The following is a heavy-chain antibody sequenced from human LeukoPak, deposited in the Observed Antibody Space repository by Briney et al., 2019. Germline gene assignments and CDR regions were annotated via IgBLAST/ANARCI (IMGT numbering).Heavy chain of an antibody. CDR2: IYYSGST. Sequence: PSQTLSLTCTVSGGSISSGGYYWSWIRQHPGKGLEWIGYIYYSGSTYYNPSLKSRVTISVDTSKNQFSLKLSSVTAADTAVYYCARGLYGNYYGSGSYYRKYFDYWGQGTLVTVS. J-gene: IGHJ4*02. CDR1: GGSISSGGYY. CDR3: ARGLYGNYYGSGSYYRKYFDY. D-gene: IGHD3-10*01. V-gene: IGHV4-31*03.